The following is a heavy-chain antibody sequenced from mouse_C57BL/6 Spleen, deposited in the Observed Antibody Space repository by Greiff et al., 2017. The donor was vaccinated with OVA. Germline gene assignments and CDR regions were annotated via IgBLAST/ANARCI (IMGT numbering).Heavy chain of an antibody. CDR3: ARIYGSSSYYAMDY. CDR1: GFSLTSYG. D-gene: IGHD1-1*01. V-gene: IGHV2-2*01. CDR2: IWSGGST. Sequence: QVQLQQSGPGLVQPSQSLSITCTVSGFSLTSYGVHWVRQSPGKGLEWLGVIWSGGSTDYNAAFISRLSISKDNSKSQVFFKMNSLQADDTAIYYCARIYGSSSYYAMDYWGQGTSVTVSS. J-gene: IGHJ4*01.